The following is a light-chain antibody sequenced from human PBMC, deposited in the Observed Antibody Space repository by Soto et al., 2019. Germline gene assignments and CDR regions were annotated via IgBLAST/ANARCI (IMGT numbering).Light chain of an antibody. CDR2: KDS. Sequence: SYELTQPPSVSVSPGQTARITYSGDALPKQYAYWYQQKPGQAPVLVIYKDSERPSGIPERFSGSSSGTTVTLTISGVQAEDEADYYCQSADSSGTYYVFGTGTKLTVL. CDR1: ALPKQY. V-gene: IGLV3-25*02. CDR3: QSADSSGTYYV. J-gene: IGLJ1*01.